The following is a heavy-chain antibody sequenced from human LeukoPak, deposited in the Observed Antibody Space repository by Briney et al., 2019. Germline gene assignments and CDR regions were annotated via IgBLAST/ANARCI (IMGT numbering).Heavy chain of an antibody. J-gene: IGHJ4*02. CDR1: GGSIISYY. D-gene: IGHD6-19*01. CDR2: IYSSGST. CDR3: ARGGSSGPDY. V-gene: IGHV4-4*07. Sequence: SETLSLICTVSGGSIISYYWSWIRQPAGGGLEWIGRIYSSGSTNYNPSLKSRVTISLDKSKNQFSLKLSSVSAADTAVYYCARGGSSGPDYWGQGTLVTVSS.